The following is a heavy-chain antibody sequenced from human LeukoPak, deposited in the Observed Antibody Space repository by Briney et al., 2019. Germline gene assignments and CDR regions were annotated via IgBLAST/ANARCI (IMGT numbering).Heavy chain of an antibody. Sequence: GGSLRLSCAASGFTFSSYAMSWVRQAPGKGLEWVSAISGSGGSTYYADSVKGRFTISRDNSKNTLYLQMNSLRAEDTAVYYCAKDRGSSGSYYTFDYWGRGTLVTVSS. V-gene: IGHV3-23*01. CDR3: AKDRGSSGSYYTFDY. J-gene: IGHJ4*02. CDR2: ISGSGGST. CDR1: GFTFSSYA. D-gene: IGHD3-10*01.